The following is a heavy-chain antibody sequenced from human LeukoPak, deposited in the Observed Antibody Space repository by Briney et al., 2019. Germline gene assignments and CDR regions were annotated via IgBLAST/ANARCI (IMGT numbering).Heavy chain of an antibody. Sequence: GRSLRLSCAASGFTFSSYGMHWVRQAPGKGLEWVALISYDGSNEYYADSVRGRFTISRDNSKNTLYLQMNSLRAEDTAVYYCARGVVGAVNWFDPWGQGTLVTVSS. CDR3: ARGVVGAVNWFDP. CDR2: ISYDGSNE. D-gene: IGHD2-15*01. V-gene: IGHV3-30*03. CDR1: GFTFSSYG. J-gene: IGHJ5*02.